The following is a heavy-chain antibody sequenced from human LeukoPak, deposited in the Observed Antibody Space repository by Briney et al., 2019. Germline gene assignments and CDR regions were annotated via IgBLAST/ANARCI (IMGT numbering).Heavy chain of an antibody. CDR1: GFTFDDYG. J-gene: IGHJ4*02. V-gene: IGHV3-20*04. D-gene: IGHD3-22*01. CDR2: IKWNGDST. CDR3: ARDMGSGYYFAEDY. Sequence: GGSLRLSCAASGFTFDDYGMSWVRQAPAQGLEWISGIKWNGDSTGYADSVKGRFTISRDNAKNFLHLQMNSLRAEDTALYYCARDMGSGYYFAEDYWGQGTLVTVSS.